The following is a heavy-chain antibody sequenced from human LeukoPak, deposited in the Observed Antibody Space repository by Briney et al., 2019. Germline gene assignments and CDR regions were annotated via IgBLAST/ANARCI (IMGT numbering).Heavy chain of an antibody. CDR3: ARGFSTNWFDP. D-gene: IGHD2-2*01. Sequence: SETLSLTCTVSGGSISSSSYYWGWIRQPPGKGLEWIGSIYYSGSTYYNPSLKSRVTISVDTSKNQFSLKLSSVTAADTAVYYCARGFSTNWFDPWGQGTLVTVSS. CDR2: IYYSGST. CDR1: GGSISSSSYY. V-gene: IGHV4-39*01. J-gene: IGHJ5*02.